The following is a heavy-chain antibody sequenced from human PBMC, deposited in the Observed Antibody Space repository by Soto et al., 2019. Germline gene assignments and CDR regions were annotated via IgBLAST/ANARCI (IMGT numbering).Heavy chain of an antibody. CDR3: AMGHSGSV. J-gene: IGHJ4*02. CDR2: ISYDGSNK. CDR1: GFAFSNYG. Sequence: QVQLEESGGGVVQPGRSLRLSCAASGFAFSNYGMHWVRQAPGKGLEWVAVISYDGSNKYYGDSVKGRFTISRDNSKNTLYLQMNSLRPEDTAVYYCAMGHSGSVWGQGTLVTVSP. V-gene: IGHV3-30*03. D-gene: IGHD5-18*01.